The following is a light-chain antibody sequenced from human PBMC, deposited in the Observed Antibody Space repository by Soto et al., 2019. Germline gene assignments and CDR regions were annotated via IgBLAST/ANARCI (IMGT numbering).Light chain of an antibody. Sequence: ILMTQSPATLSVSPGERATLSCRASQSVRNNLAWYQQKPGQAPRLLIYDASTRATGIPARFSSSGSGTEFTLTISGLKSEDFAVDYCQQYNNWPPWTFGQGTKVEIK. CDR1: QSVRNN. CDR3: QQYNNWPPWT. J-gene: IGKJ1*01. CDR2: DAS. V-gene: IGKV3-15*01.